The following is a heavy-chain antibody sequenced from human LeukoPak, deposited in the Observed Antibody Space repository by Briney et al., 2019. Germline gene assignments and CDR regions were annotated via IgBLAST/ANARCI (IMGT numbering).Heavy chain of an antibody. CDR3: ARNQDYGSYYYYYMDV. CDR2: IYYSGST. J-gene: IGHJ6*03. V-gene: IGHV4-59*11. Sequence: PSETLSLTCTVSGGSISSHCWSWIRQPPGKGLEWIGYIYYSGSTNYNPSLKSRVTISVDTSKNQFSLKLSSVTAADTAVYYCARNQDYGSYYYYYMDVWCKGTTVTVSS. D-gene: IGHD4-17*01. CDR1: GGSISSHC.